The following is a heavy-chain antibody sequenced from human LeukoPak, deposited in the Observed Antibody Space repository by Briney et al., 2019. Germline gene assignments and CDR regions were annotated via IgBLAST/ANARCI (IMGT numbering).Heavy chain of an antibody. Sequence: SETLSLTCTVSGGSISSSSYYWGWIRQPPGKGLEWIGSIYYSGSTYYNPSLKSRVTISVDTSKNQFSLKLSSETAADTAVYYCARKYYDSSGPTGWFDPWGQGTLVTVSS. CDR2: IYYSGST. CDR1: GGSISSSSYY. J-gene: IGHJ5*02. CDR3: ARKYYDSSGPTGWFDP. D-gene: IGHD3-22*01. V-gene: IGHV4-39*01.